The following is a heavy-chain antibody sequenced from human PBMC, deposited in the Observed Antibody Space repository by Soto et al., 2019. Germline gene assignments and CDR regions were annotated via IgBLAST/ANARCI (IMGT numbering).Heavy chain of an antibody. Sequence: QLQLQESGPGLVKPSETLSLTCTVSGGSISSSSYYWGWIRQPPGKGLEWIGSIYYSGSTYYNPSLKSRVTISVDTSKNQFSLKLSSVTAADTAVYYCARRGAVAGFYYYYGMDVWGQGTTVTVSS. V-gene: IGHV4-39*01. CDR1: GGSISSSSYY. D-gene: IGHD6-19*01. CDR2: IYYSGST. J-gene: IGHJ6*02. CDR3: ARRGAVAGFYYYYGMDV.